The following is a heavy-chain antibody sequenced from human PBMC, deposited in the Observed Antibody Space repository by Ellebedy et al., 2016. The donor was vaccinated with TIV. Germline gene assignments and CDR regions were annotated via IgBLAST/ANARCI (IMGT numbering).Heavy chain of an antibody. V-gene: IGHV7-4-1*02. CDR1: GYTFTSYA. CDR3: ARAVIVSGYGLSNDWYFDL. CDR2: INTNTGNP. D-gene: IGHD3-16*02. Sequence: AASVKVSCKASGYTFTSYAMNWARQAPGQGLEWMGWINTNTGNPTYAQGFTGRFLFSLDTSVITAYLQISSLKAEDTTVYYCARAVIVSGYGLSNDWYFDLWGRGTLVTVSS. J-gene: IGHJ2*01.